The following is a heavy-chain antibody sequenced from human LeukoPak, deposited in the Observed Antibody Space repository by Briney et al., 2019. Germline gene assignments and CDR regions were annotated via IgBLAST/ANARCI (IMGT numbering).Heavy chain of an antibody. D-gene: IGHD3-10*01. CDR2: ISSSSSYI. Sequence: GGALRLTCVGSGFTFSSYSMNWVRQAPGKGLEWVSSISSSSSYIYYADSVKGRFTISRDNAKNSLYLQMNSLRAEDTAVYYCARDVNYYGSGGFDYWGQGTLVTVSS. CDR3: ARDVNYYGSGGFDY. J-gene: IGHJ4*02. V-gene: IGHV3-21*01. CDR1: GFTFSSYS.